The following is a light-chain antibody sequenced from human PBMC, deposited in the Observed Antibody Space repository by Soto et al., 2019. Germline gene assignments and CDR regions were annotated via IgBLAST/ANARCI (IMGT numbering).Light chain of an antibody. Sequence: EIVMTQSPATLSVSPGERATLSCRASQSVSNNLAWYQQKPGQAPRLLIYGASTRATGIPARISGSGSGTEFTLTISSLQSEDFAGYYCQQYTTWSPLTFGGGTKVETK. CDR3: QQYTTWSPLT. J-gene: IGKJ4*01. CDR1: QSVSNN. CDR2: GAS. V-gene: IGKV3-15*01.